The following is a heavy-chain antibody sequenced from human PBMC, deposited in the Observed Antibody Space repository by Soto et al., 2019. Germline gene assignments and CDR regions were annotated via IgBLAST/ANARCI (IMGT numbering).Heavy chain of an antibody. CDR2: ISYDGSNK. Sequence: GGSLRLSCAASGFTFSSYGMHWVRQAPCKGLEWVAVISYDGSNKYYADSVKGRFTISRDNSKNTLYLQMNSLRAEDTAVYYCAKIFYDFWSGYYPAGMDVWGQGTTVTVSS. D-gene: IGHD3-3*01. CDR1: GFTFSSYG. V-gene: IGHV3-30*18. CDR3: AKIFYDFWSGYYPAGMDV. J-gene: IGHJ6*02.